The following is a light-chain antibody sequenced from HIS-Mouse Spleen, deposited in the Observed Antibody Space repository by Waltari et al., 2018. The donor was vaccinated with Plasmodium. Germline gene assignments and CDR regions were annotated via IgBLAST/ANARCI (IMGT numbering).Light chain of an antibody. CDR1: QSVSRN. CDR3: QQYNNWSFT. J-gene: IGKJ3*01. V-gene: IGKV3-15*01. Sequence: EIVMTQSPATLSVSPGERATLPCRASQSVSRNLAWYQQKPGQAPRLLTYGASTRATGIPARFSGSGSGTEFTLTISSLQSEDFAVYYCQQYNNWSFTFGPGTKVDIK. CDR2: GAS.